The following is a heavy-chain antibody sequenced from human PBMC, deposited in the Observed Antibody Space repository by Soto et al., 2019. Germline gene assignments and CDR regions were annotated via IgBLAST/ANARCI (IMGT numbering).Heavy chain of an antibody. V-gene: IGHV4-59*08. CDR1: GGSISSYY. Sequence: SETLSLTCTVSGGSISSYYWSWIRQPPGKGLEWIGYIYYSGSTNYNPSLKSRVTISVDTSKNQFSLKLSSVTAADTAVYYCARQEDYGDYVHWFDPWGQGTLVTVSS. CDR3: ARQEDYGDYVHWFDP. D-gene: IGHD4-17*01. CDR2: IYYSGST. J-gene: IGHJ5*02.